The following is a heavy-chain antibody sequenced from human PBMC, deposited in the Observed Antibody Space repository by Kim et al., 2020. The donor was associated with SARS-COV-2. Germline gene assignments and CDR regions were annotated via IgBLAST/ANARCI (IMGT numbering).Heavy chain of an antibody. Sequence: SVKVSCKASGGTFSSYAISWVRQAPGQGLEWMGGIIPIFGTANYAQKFQGRVTITADESTSTAYMELSSLRSEDTAVYYCASPPLLPYSYAQGDYYYGMDVWGPGTTVTVS. CDR2: IIPIFGTA. CDR3: ASPPLLPYSYAQGDYYYGMDV. CDR1: GGTFSSYA. J-gene: IGHJ6*02. V-gene: IGHV1-69*13. D-gene: IGHD5-18*01.